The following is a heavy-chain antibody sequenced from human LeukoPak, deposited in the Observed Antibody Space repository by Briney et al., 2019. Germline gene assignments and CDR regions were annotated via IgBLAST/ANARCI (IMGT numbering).Heavy chain of an antibody. V-gene: IGHV3-23*01. Sequence: GGSLRLSCAASGFTFSYYAMSWVRQAPGKGLEWVSAISSSGDITFYTDPVKGRFTISRDNPKNTLYLQMNSLRAEDTAVYYCAKDRPNYYESNGHYYRLNGDYWGQGTLVTVSS. J-gene: IGHJ4*02. D-gene: IGHD3-22*01. CDR3: AKDRPNYYESNGHYYRLNGDY. CDR1: GFTFSYYA. CDR2: ISSSGDIT.